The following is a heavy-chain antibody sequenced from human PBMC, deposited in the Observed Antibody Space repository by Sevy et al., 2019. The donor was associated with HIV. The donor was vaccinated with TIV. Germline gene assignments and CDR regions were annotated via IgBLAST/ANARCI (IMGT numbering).Heavy chain of an antibody. CDR3: ARSPLWFGELTTFDY. Sequence: GGSLRLSCAASGFTFSSYSMNWVRQAPGKGLEWVSSISSSSSYIYYADSVKGRFTISRDNAKNSLYLQMNSRRAEDTAVYYCARSPLWFGELTTFDYWGQGTLVTVSS. V-gene: IGHV3-21*01. J-gene: IGHJ4*02. D-gene: IGHD3-10*01. CDR2: ISSSSSYI. CDR1: GFTFSSYS.